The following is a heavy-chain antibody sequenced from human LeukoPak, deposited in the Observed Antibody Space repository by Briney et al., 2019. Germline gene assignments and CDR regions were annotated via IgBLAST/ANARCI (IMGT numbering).Heavy chain of an antibody. CDR2: INHSGST. V-gene: IGHV4-61*08. CDR3: ARDPVDYYDSSGYRAFDI. J-gene: IGHJ3*02. Sequence: PSETLSLTCTVSGGSISSGGYYWSWIRQPPGKGLEWIGEINHSGSTNYNPSLKSRVTISVDTSKNQFSLKLSSVTAADTAVYYCARDPVDYYDSSGYRAFDIWGQGTMVTVSS. D-gene: IGHD3-22*01. CDR1: GGSISSGGYY.